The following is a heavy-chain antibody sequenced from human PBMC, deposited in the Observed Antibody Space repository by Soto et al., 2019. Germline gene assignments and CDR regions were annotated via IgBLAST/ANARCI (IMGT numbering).Heavy chain of an antibody. D-gene: IGHD3-10*01. CDR1: GFTVSSNY. Sequence: GGSLRLSCAASGFTVSSNYMSWVRQAPGKGLEWVSVIYSGGSTYYADSVKGRFTISRDNSKNTLYLQMNSLRAEDTAVYYCARGRWFGELLTQYYFDYWGQGTLVTVS. CDR2: IYSGGST. V-gene: IGHV3-53*01. J-gene: IGHJ4*02. CDR3: ARGRWFGELLTQYYFDY.